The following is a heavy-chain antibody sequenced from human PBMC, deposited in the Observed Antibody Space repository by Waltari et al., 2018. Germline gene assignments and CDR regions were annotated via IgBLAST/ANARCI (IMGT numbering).Heavy chain of an antibody. V-gene: IGHV3-49*04. J-gene: IGHJ4*02. CDR3: TREGYGGNSDTFDY. CDR1: EFTFGDYA. CDR2: IRRKAYGGTT. D-gene: IGHD2-21*02. Sequence: EVQLVESGGGLVQQGRSLRLSCTASEFTFGDYAMSWVRQDPGKGLEWVGFIRRKAYGGTTEYAPAVKGRFTISRDDSKSIAYLQMNSLKTEDTAVYYCTREGYGGNSDTFDYWGQGTLVTVSS.